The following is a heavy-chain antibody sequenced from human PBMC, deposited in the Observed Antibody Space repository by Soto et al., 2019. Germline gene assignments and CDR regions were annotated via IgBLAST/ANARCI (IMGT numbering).Heavy chain of an antibody. D-gene: IGHD3-10*01. J-gene: IGHJ1*01. V-gene: IGHV3-9*01. CDR3: AKDNGLLWFGDLEGGYFQH. CDR1: GFTFDDYA. Sequence: EVQLVESGGGLVQPGRSLRLSCAASGFTFDDYAMHWVRQAPGKGLEWVSGISWNSGSIGYADSVKGRFTISRDNAKNSLYLQMNSLRAEDTALYYCAKDNGLLWFGDLEGGYFQHWGQGTLVTVSS. CDR2: ISWNSGSI.